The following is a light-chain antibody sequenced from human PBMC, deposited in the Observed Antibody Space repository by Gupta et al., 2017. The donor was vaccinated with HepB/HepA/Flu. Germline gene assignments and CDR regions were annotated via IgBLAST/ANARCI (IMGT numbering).Light chain of an antibody. CDR2: DAS. Sequence: EIVLTQSPATLSLSPGERATLSCRASQSVSSYLAWYQQKPGQAPSLLIYDASNRATGIPARFSGSGSGTDFTLTISSLEPDDFAVYYCQQRSNWPPTFGQGTKVEIK. CDR1: QSVSSY. V-gene: IGKV3-11*01. J-gene: IGKJ1*01. CDR3: QQRSNWPPT.